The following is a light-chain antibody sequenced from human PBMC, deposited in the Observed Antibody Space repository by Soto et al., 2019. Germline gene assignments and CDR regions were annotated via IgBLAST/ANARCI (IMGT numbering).Light chain of an antibody. J-gene: IGLJ2*01. CDR2: GHS. CDR3: QSYDSSLSGYVV. Sequence: QSVLTQPHSVSGAPGQRVTISCTGTSSNIGSGYDVNWYQQLPGTAPKLLIYGHSNRPSGVPDRFSGSKSGTSASLAITGLQDEDEADYYCQSYDSSLSGYVVFGGGTPLTVL. V-gene: IGLV1-40*01. CDR1: SSNIGSGYD.